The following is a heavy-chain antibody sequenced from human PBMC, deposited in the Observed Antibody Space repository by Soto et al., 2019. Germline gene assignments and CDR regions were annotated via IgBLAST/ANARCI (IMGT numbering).Heavy chain of an antibody. Sequence: SETLSLTCTVSGGSISSYYWSWIRQPPGKGLEWIGYIYYSGSTNYNPSLKSRVTISVDTSKNQFSLKLSSVTAADTAVYYCASVAYFDWVAFDYWGQGTLVTVSS. V-gene: IGHV4-59*12. J-gene: IGHJ4*02. CDR3: ASVAYFDWVAFDY. D-gene: IGHD3-9*01. CDR1: GGSISSYY. CDR2: IYYSGST.